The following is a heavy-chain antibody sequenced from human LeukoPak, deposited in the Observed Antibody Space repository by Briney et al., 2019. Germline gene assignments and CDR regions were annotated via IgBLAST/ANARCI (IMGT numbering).Heavy chain of an antibody. J-gene: IGHJ3*02. CDR1: GFTFSSYG. CDR2: ISYDGSNK. Sequence: SGGSLRLSCAASGFTFSSYGMHWVRQAPGKGAEWVAVISYDGSNKYYADSVKGRFTISRDNSKNTLYLQMNSLRAEDTAVYYCARRRAYGDYAFDIWGQGTMVTVSS. V-gene: IGHV3-30*03. CDR3: ARRRAYGDYAFDI. D-gene: IGHD4-17*01.